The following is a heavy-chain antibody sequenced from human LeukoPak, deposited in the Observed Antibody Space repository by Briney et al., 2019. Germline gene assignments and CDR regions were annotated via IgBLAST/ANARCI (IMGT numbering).Heavy chain of an antibody. Sequence: PSETLSLTCRVSGVSISSGSNYWGWIRQPPGTTLEWIGSIYSSGSTYYNSSLKSRVTISVDTSKNQFSLKLSSVTAADTAVYYCAREGQGWYYYDSSGYFDYWGQGTLVTVSS. CDR2: IYSSGST. CDR3: AREGQGWYYYDSSGYFDY. J-gene: IGHJ4*02. D-gene: IGHD3-22*01. CDR1: GVSISSGSNY. V-gene: IGHV4-39*07.